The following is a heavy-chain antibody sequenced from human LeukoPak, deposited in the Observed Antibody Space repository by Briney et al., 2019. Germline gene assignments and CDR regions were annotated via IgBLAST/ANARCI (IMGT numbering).Heavy chain of an antibody. J-gene: IGHJ4*02. Sequence: GGSLRLSCAASGFTFSDHYMDWVGQAPGKGLEWVGRTSNKANSYTTQYAASVKGRFTISRDDSKNSLYLQMNSLKTEDTALYYCATGITGTIDYWGQGTLVTVSS. D-gene: IGHD1-20*01. V-gene: IGHV3-72*01. CDR2: TSNKANSYTT. CDR1: GFTFSDHY. CDR3: ATGITGTIDY.